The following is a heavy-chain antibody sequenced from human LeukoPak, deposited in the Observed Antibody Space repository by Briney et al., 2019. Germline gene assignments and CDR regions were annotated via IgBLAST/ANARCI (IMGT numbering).Heavy chain of an antibody. V-gene: IGHV3-30*09. CDR2: ISYDGSNK. CDR3: AREVLRKFDY. Sequence: GGSLRLSCAASGFTFSSYAMHGVRQAPGKGLEWVAVISYDGSNKYYADSVKGRFAISRDNSKNTLYLQLNSLRAEDTAVYYCAREVLRKFDYWGQGTLVTVSS. D-gene: IGHD4-17*01. CDR1: GFTFSSYA. J-gene: IGHJ4*02.